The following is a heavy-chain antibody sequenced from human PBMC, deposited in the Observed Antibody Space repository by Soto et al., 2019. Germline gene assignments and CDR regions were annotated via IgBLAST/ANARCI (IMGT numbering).Heavy chain of an antibody. Sequence: PSQSLSLTCGISGHSLPSHSAAWTWITRSPSRGLGWLGRTYSRSQWFNNYARSVKRRIAINPDTYKNQFSLQLNSVTPEDMAVYYCARGYQGFDYWGQGPLVTV. V-gene: IGHV6-1*01. CDR2: TYSRSQWFN. CDR3: ARGYQGFDY. J-gene: IGHJ4*02. CDR1: GHSLPSHSAA. D-gene: IGHD6-13*01.